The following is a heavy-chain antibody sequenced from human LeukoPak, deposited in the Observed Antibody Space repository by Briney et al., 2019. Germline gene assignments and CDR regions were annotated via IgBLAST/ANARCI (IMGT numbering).Heavy chain of an antibody. V-gene: IGHV1-18*01. J-gene: IGHJ4*02. Sequence: ASVKVSCKASGYTFTSYGISWVRQAPGQGLEWTGWISAYNGNTNYAQKLQGRVTMTTDTSTSTAYMELRSLRSDDTAVYYCAREAGSGSSPIGYFDYWGQGTLVTVSS. CDR1: GYTFTSYG. CDR2: ISAYNGNT. CDR3: AREAGSGSSPIGYFDY. D-gene: IGHD6-19*01.